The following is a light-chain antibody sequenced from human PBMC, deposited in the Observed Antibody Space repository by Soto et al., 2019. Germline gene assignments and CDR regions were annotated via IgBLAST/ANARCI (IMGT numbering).Light chain of an antibody. V-gene: IGKV1-39*01. J-gene: IGKJ2*01. CDR2: AAS. CDR3: QQMYT. CDR1: QSISSY. Sequence: DIQMPQSPSSLSASVGDRVTITCRASQSISSYLNWYQQKPGKAPKLLIYAASRLQSGVPSRFSGSGSGTDFTLTISSLQPEDFATYYCQQMYTFGQGTKLEIK.